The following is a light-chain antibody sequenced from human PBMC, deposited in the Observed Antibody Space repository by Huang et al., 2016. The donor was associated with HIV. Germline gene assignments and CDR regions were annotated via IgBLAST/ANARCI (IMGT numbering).Light chain of an antibody. Sequence: DIQMTQSPSSLSASVGDRVTITCRASQSITTYFSWYQQKPGKAPNLLIYSASNLQSGLPSRFGGSGSGTDFTLTISSLQPEDFATYYCLQSYSDPLTFGGGTKVDIK. CDR2: SAS. J-gene: IGKJ4*01. CDR3: LQSYSDPLT. V-gene: IGKV1-39*01. CDR1: QSITTY.